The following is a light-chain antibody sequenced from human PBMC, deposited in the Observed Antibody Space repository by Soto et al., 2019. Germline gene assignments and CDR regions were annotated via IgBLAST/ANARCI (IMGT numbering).Light chain of an antibody. CDR1: QSVSSN. Sequence: EVVMTQSPATLSVSPGERSALACIASQSVSSNLAWYQQKPGQAPRLLIYGASKRAPGIPARFSGSGSGTDFTLTISSLEPEDFAVYYCQQRSNWRITFGQGTRLEI. V-gene: IGKV3-11*01. CDR2: GAS. J-gene: IGKJ5*01. CDR3: QQRSNWRIT.